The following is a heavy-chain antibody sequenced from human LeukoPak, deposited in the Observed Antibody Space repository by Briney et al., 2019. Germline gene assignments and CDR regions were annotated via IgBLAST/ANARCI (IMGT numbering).Heavy chain of an antibody. J-gene: IGHJ4*02. Sequence: ASVKVSCKTSGYSFILYGISWVRQAPGQGPEWMGWISTSTGDTKYTQKFQGRVTLTTDTSTSTAYMELSSLRSDDTAVYYCARDLSPGGSGQPQHYWGQGTLVTVSS. D-gene: IGHD3-10*01. CDR2: ISTSTGDT. CDR1: GYSFILYG. CDR3: ARDLSPGGSGQPQHY. V-gene: IGHV1-18*01.